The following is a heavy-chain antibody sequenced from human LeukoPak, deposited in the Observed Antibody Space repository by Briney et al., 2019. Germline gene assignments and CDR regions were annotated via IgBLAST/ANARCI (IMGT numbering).Heavy chain of an antibody. J-gene: IGHJ5*02. Sequence: ASVKVSCKASGYTFTSYYMHWVRQAPGQGLEWMGIINPSGGSTIYAQKFQGRVTMTEDTSTDTAYMELSSLRSEDTAVYYCATVGFDFGVVKFPTNWFDPWGQGTLVTVSS. CDR1: GYTFTSYY. D-gene: IGHD3-3*01. CDR3: ATVGFDFGVVKFPTNWFDP. CDR2: INPSGGST. V-gene: IGHV1-46*01.